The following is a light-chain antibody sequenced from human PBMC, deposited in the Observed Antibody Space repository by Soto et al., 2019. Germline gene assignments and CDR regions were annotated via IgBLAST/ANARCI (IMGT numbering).Light chain of an antibody. V-gene: IGKV1-5*01. Sequence: TQSPSTLSASVGDRVTIACRASQTITSWLAWYQQKPGKAPRLLIYGVSTRATGVPARFSGSGSGTEFTLTISSLQPEDFATYYCQQLNSYPITFGQGTRLEIK. CDR1: QTITSW. CDR3: QQLNSYPIT. J-gene: IGKJ5*01. CDR2: GVS.